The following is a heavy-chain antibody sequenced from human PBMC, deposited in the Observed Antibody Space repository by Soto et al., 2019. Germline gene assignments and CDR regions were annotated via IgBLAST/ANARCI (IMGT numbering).Heavy chain of an antibody. CDR2: ISGSGGVS. D-gene: IGHD6-19*01. CDR3: AKSSPHGGGWAPWDY. V-gene: IGHV3-23*01. CDR1: GFTFSSYA. J-gene: IGHJ4*02. Sequence: GGSLRLSCAASGFTFSSYAMSWVRQAPGKGLEWVSTISGSGGVSYYSDSVRGRFTFSRDNFKNTLHLQMDSLKAEDTALYYCAKSSPHGGGWAPWDYWGQGTLVTVSS.